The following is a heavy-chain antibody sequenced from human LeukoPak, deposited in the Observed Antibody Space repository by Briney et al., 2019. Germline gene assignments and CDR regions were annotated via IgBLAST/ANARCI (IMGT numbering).Heavy chain of an antibody. Sequence: PSETLSLTCAVSGYSISSGYYWGWIRQPPGKGLEWIGSIYHSGSTYYNPSLKSRVTISVDTTKNQFSLKLSYATDPDTALYFSVRMSFRRTGPDPCTDDWGQPRLVTVSS. CDR1: GYSISSGYY. D-gene: IGHD1-26*01. CDR3: VRMSFRRTGPDPCTDD. V-gene: IGHV4-38-2*01. J-gene: IGHJ4*02. CDR2: IYHSGST.